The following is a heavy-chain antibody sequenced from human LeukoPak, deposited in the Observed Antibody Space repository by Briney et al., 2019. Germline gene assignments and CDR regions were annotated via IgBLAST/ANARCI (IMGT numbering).Heavy chain of an antibody. D-gene: IGHD5-12*01. Sequence: SQTLSLTCTVSGGSISSGGYYWSWNRQHPGKGLEWIGYIYYSGSTYYNPSLKSRVTISVDTSKNQFSLKLSSVTAADTAVYYCARDSGYEYWYFDLWGCGTLLTVSS. CDR3: ARDSGYEYWYFDL. CDR1: GGSISSGGYY. CDR2: IYYSGST. J-gene: IGHJ2*01. V-gene: IGHV4-31*03.